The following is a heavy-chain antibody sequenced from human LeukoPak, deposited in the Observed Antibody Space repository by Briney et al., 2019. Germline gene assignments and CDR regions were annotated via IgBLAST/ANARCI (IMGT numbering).Heavy chain of an antibody. V-gene: IGHV1-69*05. J-gene: IGHJ4*02. CDR2: IIPIFGTA. CDR3: ARDHREDMDYYDSSGYLY. CDR1: GGTFISYA. Sequence: SVKVSCKASGGTFISYAISWVRQAPGQGLEWMGGIIPIFGTANYAQKFQGRVTITTDESTSTAYMELSSLRSEDTAVYYCARDHREDMDYYDSSGYLYWGQGTLVTVSS. D-gene: IGHD3-22*01.